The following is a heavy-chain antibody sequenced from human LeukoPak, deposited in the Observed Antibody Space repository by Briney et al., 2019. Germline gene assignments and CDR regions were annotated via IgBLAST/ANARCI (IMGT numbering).Heavy chain of an antibody. CDR3: CDGMDV. CDR1: GFTVSSNY. Sequence: GGSLRLSCAASGFTVSSNYMSWVRQPPGKGLEWVSVIYSGGSTYHADSVKGRFTISRDNSKNTLYLQMNSLRSEDTATYYCCDGMDVWGQGTTVAVSS. CDR2: IYSGGST. V-gene: IGHV3-53*01. J-gene: IGHJ6*02.